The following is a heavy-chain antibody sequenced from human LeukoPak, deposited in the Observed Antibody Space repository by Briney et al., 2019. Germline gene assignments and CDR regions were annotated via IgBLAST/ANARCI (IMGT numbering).Heavy chain of an antibody. CDR3: ARGYYDYVWGSYRYLPDY. CDR2: ISGSGSTI. CDR1: GFTFSDYY. V-gene: IGHV3-11*01. J-gene: IGHJ4*02. Sequence: GGSLRISCAASGFTFSDYYMSWIRQAPGNGLEWVSYISGSGSTIYYADSVKGRFTISRDNAKNSVYLQMNSLRAEDTAVYYCARGYYDYVWGSYRYLPDYWGQGTLVTVSS. D-gene: IGHD3-16*02.